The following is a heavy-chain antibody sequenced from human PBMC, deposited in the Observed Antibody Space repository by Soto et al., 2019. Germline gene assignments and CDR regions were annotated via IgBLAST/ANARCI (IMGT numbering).Heavy chain of an antibody. CDR2: IYYSGST. D-gene: IGHD3-3*01. CDR3: ARAALGVVTQTSYYYYYYGMDV. Sequence: SETLSLTCTVSCGSISSGGYYWSWIRQHPGKGLEWIGYIYYSGSTYYNPSLKSRVTISVDTSKNQFSLKLSSVTAADTAAYYCARAALGVVTQTSYYYYYYGMDVWGQGTTVTGSS. V-gene: IGHV4-31*03. CDR1: CGSISSGGYY. J-gene: IGHJ6*02.